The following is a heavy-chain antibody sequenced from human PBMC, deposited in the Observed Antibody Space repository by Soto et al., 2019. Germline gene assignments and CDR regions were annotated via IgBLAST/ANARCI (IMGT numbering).Heavy chain of an antibody. Sequence: GGSLRLSCAASGFTFSSYAMSWVRQAPGNGLEWVSAISGSGGSTYYADSVKGRFTISRDNSKNTLYLQMNSLRAEDTAVYYCASPGYYDFWSGPSSDGMDVWGQGTTVTVSS. CDR3: ASPGYYDFWSGPSSDGMDV. CDR1: GFTFSSYA. D-gene: IGHD3-3*01. J-gene: IGHJ6*02. V-gene: IGHV3-23*01. CDR2: ISGSGGST.